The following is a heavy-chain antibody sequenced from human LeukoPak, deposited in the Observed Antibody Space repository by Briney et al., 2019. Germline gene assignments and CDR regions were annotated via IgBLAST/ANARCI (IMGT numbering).Heavy chain of an antibody. CDR2: IYYSGST. V-gene: IGHV4-59*01. Sequence: SETLSLTCTVSGGPISSYYWSWLRQPPGKGLEWLGYIYYSGSTNYNPSLKGRVTISVDTSKNQFSLKLSSVTAADTAVYYCAREQDSSGYYNDAFDIWGQGTMVTVSS. CDR3: AREQDSSGYYNDAFDI. CDR1: GGPISSYY. J-gene: IGHJ3*02. D-gene: IGHD3-22*01.